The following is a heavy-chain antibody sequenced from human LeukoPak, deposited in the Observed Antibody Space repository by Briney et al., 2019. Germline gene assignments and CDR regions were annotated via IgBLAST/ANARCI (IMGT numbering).Heavy chain of an antibody. CDR1: GGSINSSNYY. D-gene: IGHD3-10*01. CDR3: ARHYLWFGELFPDYFDY. V-gene: IGHV4-39*01. CDR2: MSYSGTT. Sequence: SETLSLTCTVSGGSINSSNYYWGWIRQSPGKGLEWIGSMSYSGTTYYNPSLKSRVTISVDTSKNQFSLKLSSVTAADTAVYYCARHYLWFGELFPDYFDYWGQGTLVTVSS. J-gene: IGHJ4*02.